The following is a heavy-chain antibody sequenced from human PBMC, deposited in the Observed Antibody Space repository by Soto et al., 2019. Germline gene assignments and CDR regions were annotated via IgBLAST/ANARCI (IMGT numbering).Heavy chain of an antibody. Sequence: QVQLVQSGAEVKNPGASVKVSCKASGYTFTRYGIGWARQAPGQGLEWMGWINTYNGNTNYAQNVQGRVTLTTDTYRSTAYMELRSLRSNDTAIYYCAMVDVYVTPSPQDVWGQGTTVIVSS. CDR1: GYTFTRYG. J-gene: IGHJ6*02. CDR3: AMVDVYVTPSPQDV. CDR2: INTYNGNT. D-gene: IGHD3-16*01. V-gene: IGHV1-18*01.